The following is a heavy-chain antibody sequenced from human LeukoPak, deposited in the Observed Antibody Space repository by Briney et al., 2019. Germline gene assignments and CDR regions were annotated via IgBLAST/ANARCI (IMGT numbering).Heavy chain of an antibody. CDR2: MNPNSGNT. J-gene: IGHJ4*02. Sequence: ASAKVSCKASGYTFTTYDINWVRQATGQGLEWMGWMNPNSGNTGYAQKFQGRVTMTRNTSISTAYMELRSLRSDDTAVYYCARGRGALFDDWGQGTLVTVSS. V-gene: IGHV1-8*01. CDR3: ARGRGALFDD. D-gene: IGHD3-10*01. CDR1: GYTFTTYD.